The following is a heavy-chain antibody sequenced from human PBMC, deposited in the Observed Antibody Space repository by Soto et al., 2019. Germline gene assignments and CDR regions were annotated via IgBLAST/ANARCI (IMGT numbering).Heavy chain of an antibody. D-gene: IGHD2-2*01. CDR3: ARDSVDCSSTSCLASPKFDY. Sequence: SETLSLTCTVSGGSVSSGGYYWSWIRQHPGKGLEWIGYIYYYGTTYYNPSLESRVIISLDTSKNQFSLRLSSVTAADTAVYYCARDSVDCSSTSCLASPKFDYWGQGTLVTVSS. V-gene: IGHV4-31*03. J-gene: IGHJ4*02. CDR2: IYYYGTT. CDR1: GGSVSSGGYY.